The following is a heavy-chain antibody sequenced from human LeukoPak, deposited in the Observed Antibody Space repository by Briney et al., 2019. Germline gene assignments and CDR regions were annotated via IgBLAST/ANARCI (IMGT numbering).Heavy chain of an antibody. CDR2: ISWNSGSI. V-gene: IGHV3-9*01. CDR3: AKDMSGDYVHYYYGMDV. D-gene: IGHD4-17*01. Sequence: GGSLRLSCAASGFTFDDYAMHWVRQAPGKGLEWVSGISWNSGSIGYADSVKGRFTISRDNAKNSLYLQMNSLRAEDTALYYCAKDMSGDYVHYYYGMDVWGQGTTVTVSS. CDR1: GFTFDDYA. J-gene: IGHJ6*02.